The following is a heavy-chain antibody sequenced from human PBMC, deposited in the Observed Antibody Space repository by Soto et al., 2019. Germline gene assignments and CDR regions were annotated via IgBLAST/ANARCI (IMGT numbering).Heavy chain of an antibody. Sequence: QVQLVQSGAEVKKPGASVKVSCKAYDYYFPGYNIHWVRQAPGQGLEWMGWINPNSGDTTYAQKFQGRVSLTRDTSISTAYLVVRRVRSVGTSVYYNTTIHRSSRSRGSDCDPWGQGTRVTVSS. CDR1: DYYFPGYN. J-gene: IGHJ5*02. CDR2: INPNSGDT. D-gene: IGHD6-13*01. CDR3: TTIHRSSRSRGSDCDP. V-gene: IGHV1-2*02.